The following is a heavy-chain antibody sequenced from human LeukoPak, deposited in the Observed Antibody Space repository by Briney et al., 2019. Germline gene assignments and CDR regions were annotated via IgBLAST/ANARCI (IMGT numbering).Heavy chain of an antibody. CDR3: ARLASRSY. CDR2: ISNSGAGT. CDR1: GFTFSNYA. D-gene: IGHD6-6*01. V-gene: IGHV3-23*01. J-gene: IGHJ4*02. Sequence: GGSLRLSCAASGFTFSNYAMSWVRQAPGKGLEWVSTISNSGAGTYYADSVKGRFTISRDNSKDTLYLQMNSLRAEDTAVYYCARLASRSYWGQGTLVAVSS.